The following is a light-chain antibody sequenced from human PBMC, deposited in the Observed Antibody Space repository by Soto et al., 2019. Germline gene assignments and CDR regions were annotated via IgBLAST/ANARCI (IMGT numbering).Light chain of an antibody. CDR3: CSSGRSLTYV. CDR2: EVN. Sequence: QSVLTQPASVSGSPGQSITISCTGTSSNVGSYKLVSWYLQHPRKAPKLMIFEVNKRPSGVSNRFSGSKSGNTASLTISRLKVEDEADYYCCSSGRSLTYVFGTGTKLIVL. CDR1: SSNVGSYKL. V-gene: IGLV2-23*02. J-gene: IGLJ1*01.